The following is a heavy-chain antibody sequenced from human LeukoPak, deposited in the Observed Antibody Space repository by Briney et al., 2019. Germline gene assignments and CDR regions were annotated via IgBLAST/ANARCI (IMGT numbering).Heavy chain of an antibody. Sequence: PGGSLRLSCAAPGFTVSRNYMSWVRQAPGKGLQWVSVIYSGGSTYYADSVKGRFTISRDNSKNTLYLQMNSLRAEDTAVYYCATHSGSYYYFDFWGQGTLVTVSS. CDR2: IYSGGST. J-gene: IGHJ4*02. CDR3: ATHSGSYYYFDF. CDR1: GFTVSRNY. V-gene: IGHV3-53*01. D-gene: IGHD1-26*01.